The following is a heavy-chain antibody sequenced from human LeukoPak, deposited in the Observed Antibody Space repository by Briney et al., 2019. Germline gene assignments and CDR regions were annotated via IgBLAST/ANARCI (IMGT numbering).Heavy chain of an antibody. V-gene: IGHV4-59*01. Sequence: SETLSLTCTVSGDSISRYYWSWIRQPPGKGLEWLGYITYTGSTNCNPSLKSRVTISVDTSKNQFSLKLSSVTAADTAVYYCARAPTWWGQGTLVTVSS. CDR1: GDSISRYY. CDR3: ARAPTW. J-gene: IGHJ4*02. CDR2: ITYTGST.